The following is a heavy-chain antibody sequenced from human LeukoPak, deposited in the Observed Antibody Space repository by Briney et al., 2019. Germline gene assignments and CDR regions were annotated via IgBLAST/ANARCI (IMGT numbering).Heavy chain of an antibody. CDR2: ISSSSSYI. CDR3: ERDNGGYDDSSTSQGF. J-gene: IGHJ4*02. Sequence: GGSLRLSCAASGFTFSSYSMNWVRQAPGKGLEWVSSISSSSSYIYYADSVKGRFTISRDNAKNSLFLQMNSLRAEDTAVYYCERDNGGYDDSSTSQGFWGQGTLVTVSA. CDR1: GFTFSSYS. D-gene: IGHD3-3*01. V-gene: IGHV3-21*01.